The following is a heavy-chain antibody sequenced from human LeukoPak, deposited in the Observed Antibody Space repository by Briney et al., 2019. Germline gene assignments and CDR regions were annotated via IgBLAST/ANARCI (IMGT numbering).Heavy chain of an antibody. CDR1: GFAFISYA. J-gene: IGHJ6*02. Sequence: PGGSLRLSCAASGFAFISYAMSWVRQAPGRGLEGVSAISCSGGSTYYADSVKGRFTISRDNSKNTLYLQMNSLRAEDTAEYYCATLTISYVMDVWGQGTTVTVS. CDR2: ISCSGGST. D-gene: IGHD3-10*01. CDR3: ATLTISYVMDV. V-gene: IGHV3-23*01.